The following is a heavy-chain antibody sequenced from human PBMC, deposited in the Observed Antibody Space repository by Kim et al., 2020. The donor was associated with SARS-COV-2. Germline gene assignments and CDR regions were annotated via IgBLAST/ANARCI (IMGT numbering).Heavy chain of an antibody. CDR2: IYYSGGT. CDR1: NDSISSEDYY. J-gene: IGHJ5*02. CDR3: ARVGGSSSSRGWFDP. V-gene: IGHV4-30-4*01. Sequence: SETLSLTCTVSNDSISSEDYYWSWIRQPPGKGLEWIGYIYYSGGTFYNPSLKSRLTISVDTSKSQFSLKLSSVPAADTAVYYCARVGGSSSSRGWFDPWG. D-gene: IGHD6-13*01.